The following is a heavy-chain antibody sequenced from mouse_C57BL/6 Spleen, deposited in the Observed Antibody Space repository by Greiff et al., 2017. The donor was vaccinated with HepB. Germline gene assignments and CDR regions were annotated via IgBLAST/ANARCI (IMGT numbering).Heavy chain of an antibody. V-gene: IGHV10-1*01. D-gene: IGHD2-4*01. CDR2: IRSKSNNYAT. Sequence: EVQVVESGGGLVQPKGSLKLSCAASGFSFNTYAMNWVRQAPGKGLEWVARIRSKSNNYATYYADSVKDRFTISRDDSESMLYLQMNNLKTEDTAMYYCVRHDYDVDFAYWGQGTLVTVSA. CDR1: GFSFNTYA. J-gene: IGHJ3*01. CDR3: VRHDYDVDFAY.